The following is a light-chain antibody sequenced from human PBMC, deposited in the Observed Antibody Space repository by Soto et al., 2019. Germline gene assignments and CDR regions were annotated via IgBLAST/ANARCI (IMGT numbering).Light chain of an antibody. CDR3: ASYAGSQNYV. CDR2: EVS. Sequence: QSALTQPTSASGSLGQSVTISCTGTSADVGGYNFVSWYQQHPGKAPNLMIFEVSQRPSGVPDRFSGSKSGNTASLTVSELQAEDEADYYCASYAGSQNYVFGTGTKVTVL. V-gene: IGLV2-8*01. J-gene: IGLJ1*01. CDR1: SADVGGYNF.